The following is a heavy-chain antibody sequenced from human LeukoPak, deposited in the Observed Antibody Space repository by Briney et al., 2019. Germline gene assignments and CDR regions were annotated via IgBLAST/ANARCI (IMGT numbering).Heavy chain of an antibody. Sequence: SETLSLTCTVSGDSMSSGARWSWVRQSPGKGLEWIGEIYHSGSTNYNPSLRGRVTLSVDNSNNHFSLDLSSVTVADTAFYYCARRGYSGNEAYFAYWGQGTLVTGSS. D-gene: IGHD5-12*01. J-gene: IGHJ4*02. CDR1: GDSMSSGAR. V-gene: IGHV4-4*02. CDR3: ARRGYSGNEAYFAY. CDR2: IYHSGST.